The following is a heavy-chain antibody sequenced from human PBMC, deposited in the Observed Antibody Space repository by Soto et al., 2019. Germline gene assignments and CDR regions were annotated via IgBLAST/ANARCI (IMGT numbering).Heavy chain of an antibody. Sequence: LRLSCAASGFTFSSYSMNWVRQAPGKGLEWVSSISSSSSYTYYADSVKGRFTISRDNAKNSLYLQMNSLRAEDTAVYYCARDDQHSMLDAFDIWGQGTMVTIS. D-gene: IGHD2-21*01. CDR2: ISSSSSYT. V-gene: IGHV3-21*01. CDR3: ARDDQHSMLDAFDI. CDR1: GFTFSSYS. J-gene: IGHJ3*02.